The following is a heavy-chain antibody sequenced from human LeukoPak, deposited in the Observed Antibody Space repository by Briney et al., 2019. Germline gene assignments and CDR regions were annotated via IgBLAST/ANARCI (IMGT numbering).Heavy chain of an antibody. CDR2: INPSGGST. CDR1: GYTFTSYY. D-gene: IGHD6-6*01. V-gene: IGHV1-46*01. CDR3: ARSIAARRRRDLVYMDV. Sequence: ASVKVSCKASGYTFTSYYMHWVRQAPGQGLEWMGLINPSGGSTSYAQKFQGRVTMTRDMSTSTVYMELSSLRSEDTAVYYCARSIAARRRRDLVYMDVWGKGTTVTVSS. J-gene: IGHJ6*03.